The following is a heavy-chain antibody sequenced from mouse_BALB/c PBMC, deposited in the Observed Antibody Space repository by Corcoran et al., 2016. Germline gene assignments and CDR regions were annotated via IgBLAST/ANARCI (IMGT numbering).Heavy chain of an antibody. CDR2: INTYTGGP. CDR1: WYTFPNYG. V-gene: IGHV9-3-1*01. D-gene: IGHD2-4*01. CDR3: AIYYEYAMDY. Sequence: QIQLVQSGPELQKPAETVKISCKASWYTFPNYGMNWVKQAPGKGLQGLGWINTYTGGPTYADDFKGRFTFSLETSASTAYLQINNLKNEDTATYFCAIYYEYAMDYWGQGTSVTVSS. J-gene: IGHJ4*01.